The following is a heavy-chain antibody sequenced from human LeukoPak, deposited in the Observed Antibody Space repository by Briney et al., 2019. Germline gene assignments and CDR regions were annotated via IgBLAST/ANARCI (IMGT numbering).Heavy chain of an antibody. Sequence: PGGSLRLSCAASGFTFSSYGMHWVRQAPGKGLEWISYISSSSTTIYYADSVKGRFTISRDNPKNSLYLQMNSLRAEDTAVYYCAGYSGSYSEDYWGQGTLVTVSS. CDR2: ISSSSTTI. CDR1: GFTFSSYG. D-gene: IGHD1-26*01. J-gene: IGHJ4*02. V-gene: IGHV3-48*04. CDR3: AGYSGSYSEDY.